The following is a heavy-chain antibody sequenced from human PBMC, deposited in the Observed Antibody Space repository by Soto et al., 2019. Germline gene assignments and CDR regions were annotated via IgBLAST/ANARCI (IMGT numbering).Heavy chain of an antibody. CDR2: IYYSGST. CDR1: GCSISSYY. D-gene: IGHD6-13*01. Sequence: PSETLSLTCTVSGCSISSYYWSWIRQPPGKGLEWIGYIYYSGSTNYNPSLKSRVTISVDTSKNQFSLKLSSVTAADTAVYYCARDIAAAGTGWFDPWGQGTLVTVSS. V-gene: IGHV4-59*01. J-gene: IGHJ5*02. CDR3: ARDIAAAGTGWFDP.